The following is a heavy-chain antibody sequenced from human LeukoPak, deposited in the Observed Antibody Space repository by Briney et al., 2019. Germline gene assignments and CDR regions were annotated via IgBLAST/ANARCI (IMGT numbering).Heavy chain of an antibody. V-gene: IGHV3-23*01. Sequence: SGGSLRLSCAVSGFTINNYAMTWVRQAPGKGLEWVSAISASGSDTYYADSVKGRFTISRDNSKNTLYLQMDSLRAEDTAVYYCARDTDYGDYSWVSVDYWGQGTLVTVSS. CDR1: GFTINNYA. D-gene: IGHD4-17*01. CDR2: ISASGSDT. CDR3: ARDTDYGDYSWVSVDY. J-gene: IGHJ4*02.